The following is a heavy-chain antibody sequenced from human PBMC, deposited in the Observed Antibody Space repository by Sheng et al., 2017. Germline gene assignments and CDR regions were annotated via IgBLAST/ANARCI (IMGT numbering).Heavy chain of an antibody. CDR3: ARGWRSGSYKGGFDP. V-gene: IGHV4-34*01. CDR1: GGSFSGYY. CDR2: INHSGST. Sequence: QVQLQQWGAGLLKPSETLSLTCAVYGGSFSGYYWSWIRQPPGKGLEWIGEINHSGSTNYNPSLKSRVTISVDTSKNQFSLKLSSVTAADTAVYYCARGWRSGSYKGGFDPWGQGTLVTVSS. D-gene: IGHD1-26*01. J-gene: IGHJ5*02.